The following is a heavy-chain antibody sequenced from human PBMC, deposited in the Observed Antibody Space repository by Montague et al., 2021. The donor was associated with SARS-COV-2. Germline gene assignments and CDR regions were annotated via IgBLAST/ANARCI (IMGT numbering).Heavy chain of an antibody. D-gene: IGHD2-15*01. Sequence: TLSLTCTVSGGSISSGCYYWSWIRQHPGKGLDGIGYIYYSGNTYHNPSLKSRVTISVDKTKNQFSLKLSSVTAADTAVYYCARLTAGYCSGGSCYWGTRFDYWGQGTLVTVSS. CDR3: ARLTAGYCSGGSCYWGTRFDY. V-gene: IGHV4-31*03. CDR2: IYYSGNT. J-gene: IGHJ4*02. CDR1: GGSISSGCYY.